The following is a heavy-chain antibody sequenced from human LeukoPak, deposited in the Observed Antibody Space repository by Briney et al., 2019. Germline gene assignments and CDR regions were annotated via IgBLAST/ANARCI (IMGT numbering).Heavy chain of an antibody. CDR2: ISSSSSTI. CDR3: AKDHGYYGSGSSRLDY. V-gene: IGHV3-48*01. D-gene: IGHD3-10*01. J-gene: IGHJ4*02. CDR1: GFTFSSYS. Sequence: PGGSLRLSCAASGFTFSSYSMNWVRQAPGKGLEWVSYISSSSSTIYYADSVKGRFTISRDNAKNSLYLQMNSLRAEDTALYYCAKDHGYYGSGSSRLDYWGQGTLVTVSS.